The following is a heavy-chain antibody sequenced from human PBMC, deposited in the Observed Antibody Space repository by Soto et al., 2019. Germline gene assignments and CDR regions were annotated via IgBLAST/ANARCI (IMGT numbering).Heavy chain of an antibody. J-gene: IGHJ4*02. Sequence: TFSGHRICWLRQALGKGLEWVAVISYDGSNKYYADSVKGRFTISRDNSKNTLYLQMNSLRAEDTAVYYCARAYEGDYFDYWGQGT. D-gene: IGHD3-16*01. V-gene: IGHV3-30*03. CDR3: ARAYEGDYFDY. CDR1: TFSGHR. CDR2: ISYDGSNK.